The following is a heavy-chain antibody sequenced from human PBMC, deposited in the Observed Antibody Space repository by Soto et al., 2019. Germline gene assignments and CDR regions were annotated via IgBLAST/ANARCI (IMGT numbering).Heavy chain of an antibody. CDR2: IRGTGGET. J-gene: IGHJ4*02. V-gene: IGHV3-23*01. D-gene: IGHD2-21*01. CDR1: GFTFRNFV. Sequence: EVQLLESGGGIVQPGGSLRVSCVASGFTFRNFVMSWVRQAPGKGLEWVSAIRGTGGETFYADSVKGRFTISRDNSKNTLYLQMKSLREEDTALYFCAKDRGWGVVSPSHDYWGQGTLVTVSS. CDR3: AKDRGWGVVSPSHDY.